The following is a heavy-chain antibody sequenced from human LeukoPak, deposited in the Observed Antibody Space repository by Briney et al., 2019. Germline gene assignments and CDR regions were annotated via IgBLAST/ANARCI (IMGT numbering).Heavy chain of an antibody. V-gene: IGHV3-23*01. CDR1: GFTFSSYA. D-gene: IGHD2-15*01. CDR2: ISGSGGST. Sequence: PGGSLRLSCAASGFTFSSYAMSWVRQAPGKGLEWVSAISGSGGSTYYADSVKGRFTISRDNSKNTLYLQMNSLRAEDTAVYYCAKDMGAYCSVGSCRAFDSWGQGTMVTVSS. J-gene: IGHJ3*01. CDR3: AKDMGAYCSVGSCRAFDS.